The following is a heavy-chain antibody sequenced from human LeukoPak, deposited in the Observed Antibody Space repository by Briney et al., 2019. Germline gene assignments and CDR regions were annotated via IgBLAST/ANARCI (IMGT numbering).Heavy chain of an antibody. Sequence: GRSLRLSCAASGFTFSSYWMSWVRQAPGKGLEWVANMKYDGSEKYYMDSVKGRFTISRDNAKNSLYLQMNSRRAEDDAVYYCARDIEAAGLFLDYWGQGTLVTVSS. J-gene: IGHJ4*02. D-gene: IGHD6-13*01. CDR2: MKYDGSEK. CDR3: ARDIEAAGLFLDY. V-gene: IGHV3-7*01. CDR1: GFTFSSYW.